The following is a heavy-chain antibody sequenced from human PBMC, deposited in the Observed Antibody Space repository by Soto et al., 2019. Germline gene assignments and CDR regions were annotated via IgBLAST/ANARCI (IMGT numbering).Heavy chain of an antibody. J-gene: IGHJ4*02. CDR1: GFTFGDYA. CDR3: TRDHSSGWYFDY. D-gene: IGHD6-19*01. V-gene: IGHV3-49*04. CDR2: IRSKAYGGTT. Sequence: GGSLRLSCTASGFTFGDYAMSWVRQAPGKGLECVGFIRSKAYGGTTEYAASVKGRFTISRDDSKSIAYLQMNSLKTEDTAVYYCTRDHSSGWYFDYWGQGTLVTVSS.